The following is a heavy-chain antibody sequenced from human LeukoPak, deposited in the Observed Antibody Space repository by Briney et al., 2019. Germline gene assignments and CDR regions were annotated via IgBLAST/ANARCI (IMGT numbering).Heavy chain of an antibody. V-gene: IGHV4-61*02. D-gene: IGHD3-22*01. CDR1: GGSISSGSYY. CDR2: IYTSGST. CDR3: AGDRAYYYDSTQYPI. J-gene: IGHJ4*02. Sequence: PSQTLSLTCTVSGGSISSGSYYWSWIRQPAGKGLEWIGRIYTSGSTNYNPSLKSRVTISVDTSKNQFSLKLSSVTAADTAVYYCAGDRAYYYDSTQYPIWGQGTLVTVSS.